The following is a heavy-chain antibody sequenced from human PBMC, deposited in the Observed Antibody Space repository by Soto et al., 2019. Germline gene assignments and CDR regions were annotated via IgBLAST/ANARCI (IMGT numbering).Heavy chain of an antibody. CDR2: IIPIFGTA. J-gene: IGHJ3*02. CDR1: GGTFSSYA. Sequence: QVQLVQSGAEVKKPGSSVKVSCKASGGTFSSYAISWVRQAPGQGLEWMGGIIPIFGTANYAQKFQGRVTITADESTSKDYMEMSSLRSEDTAVYYCARVPGQPTGSARAFDIWGQGTMVTVSS. CDR3: ARVPGQPTGSARAFDI. V-gene: IGHV1-69*01. D-gene: IGHD1-1*01.